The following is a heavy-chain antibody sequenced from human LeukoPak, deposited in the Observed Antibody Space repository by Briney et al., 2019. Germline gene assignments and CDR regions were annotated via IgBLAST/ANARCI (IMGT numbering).Heavy chain of an antibody. V-gene: IGHV5-51*01. Sequence: GESLKISCMASGYSFTTYWIGWVRQMPGKGPEWMRIIYPGDSDTRYSPSFQGQVTISADKSISTAYLQWSSLKASDTAKYYCAASIGTAAGTLDYWGQGTLVTVSS. CDR1: GYSFTTYW. J-gene: IGHJ4*02. D-gene: IGHD6-13*01. CDR2: IYPGDSDT. CDR3: AASIGTAAGTLDY.